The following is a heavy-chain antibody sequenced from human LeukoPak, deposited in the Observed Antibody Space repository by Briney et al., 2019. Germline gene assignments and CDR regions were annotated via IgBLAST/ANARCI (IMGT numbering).Heavy chain of an antibody. CDR3: ARVRDGYDDAYDV. CDR2: IKPGGDST. V-gene: IGHV1-46*01. J-gene: IGHJ3*01. CDR1: GYTFTNYY. Sequence: ASVKVSCKASGYTFTNYYIHWVRQAPGQGLEWMGVIKPGGDSTSSARIFQGRVYMTSDTSTSTVYMELSGLRSDDTAVYYCARVRDGYDDAYDVWGQGTMVTVPS. D-gene: IGHD5-24*01.